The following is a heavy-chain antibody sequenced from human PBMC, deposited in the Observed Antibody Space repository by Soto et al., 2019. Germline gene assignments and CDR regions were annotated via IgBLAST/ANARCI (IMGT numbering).Heavy chain of an antibody. CDR2: INPNRGAT. D-gene: IGHD6-19*01. V-gene: IGHV1-2*02. J-gene: IGHJ4*02. CDR1: GYSITGYY. CDR3: ARVAVSGTIDY. Sequence: QVQLVQSGAEVKKPGASVRVSCKASGYSITGYYLDWVRQAPGHGLEWMGWINPNRGATDYAQKFQGRVTMTRDTSINTAYKELSSRTSDDTAVYYCARVAVSGTIDYWGQGTLVTVSS.